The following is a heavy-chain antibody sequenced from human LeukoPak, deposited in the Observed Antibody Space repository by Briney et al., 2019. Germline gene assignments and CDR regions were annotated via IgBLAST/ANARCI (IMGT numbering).Heavy chain of an antibody. CDR3: ARDPRGCSGYDLDGLDY. D-gene: IGHD5-12*01. CDR1: GGSISSYY. V-gene: IGHV4-38-2*02. CDR2: IYHSGST. J-gene: IGHJ4*02. Sequence: SETLSLTCTVSGGSISSYYWSWIRQPPGKGLEWIGSIYHSGSTYYNPSLKSRVTISVDTSKNQFSLKLSSVTAADTAVYYCARDPRGCSGYDLDGLDYWGQGTLVTVSS.